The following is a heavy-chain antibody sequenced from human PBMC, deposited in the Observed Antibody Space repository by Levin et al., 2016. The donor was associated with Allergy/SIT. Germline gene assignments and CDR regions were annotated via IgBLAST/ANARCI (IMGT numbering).Heavy chain of an antibody. V-gene: IGHV4-61*02. CDR3: AREGASNYDYVWGSYRYTFDY. D-gene: IGHD3-16*02. J-gene: IGHJ4*02. Sequence: WIRQPPGKGLEWIGRIYTSGSTNYNPSLKSRVTISVDTSKNQFSLKLSSVTAADTAVYYCAREGASNYDYVWGSYRYTFDYWGQGTLVTVSS. CDR2: IYTSGST.